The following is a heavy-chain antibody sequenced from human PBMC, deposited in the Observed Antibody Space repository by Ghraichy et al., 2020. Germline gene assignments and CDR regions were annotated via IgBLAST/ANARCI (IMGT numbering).Heavy chain of an antibody. V-gene: IGHV3-33*06. D-gene: IGHD3-22*01. Sequence: SLNISCAASGFTFSNYGIHWVRQAPGKGLEWVAVIWYDGNRKYYADSVQGRVTISRDNSKNTVYLQMNSLRAEDTAVYYCAKDDDTSSHYSLLGFWGQGTLVTVSS. CDR3: AKDDDTSSHYSLLGF. CDR2: IWYDGNRK. J-gene: IGHJ4*02. CDR1: GFTFSNYG.